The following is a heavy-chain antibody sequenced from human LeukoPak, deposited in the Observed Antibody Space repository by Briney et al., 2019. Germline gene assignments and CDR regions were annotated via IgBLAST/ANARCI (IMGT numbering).Heavy chain of an antibody. Sequence: PSETLSLTCAVYGGSVSGYYWTWIRQPPGKGLEWIAEINHVGSTNYNPSLNNRVVSRATISIDTSRNQFSLRLKSVTAADTAVYYCARGSKMVRGARHYNYFDPWGQGTLVTVSS. CDR2: INHVGST. V-gene: IGHV4-34*01. J-gene: IGHJ5*02. D-gene: IGHD3-10*01. CDR3: ARGSKMVRGARHYNYFDP. CDR1: GGSVSGYY.